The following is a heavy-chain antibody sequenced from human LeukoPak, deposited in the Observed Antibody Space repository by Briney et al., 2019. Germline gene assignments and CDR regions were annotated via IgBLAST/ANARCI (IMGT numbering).Heavy chain of an antibody. CDR3: AREEGSREPFDY. CDR1: GGSLSSYY. D-gene: IGHD1-14*01. V-gene: IGHV4-59*01. CDR2: IYYSGST. Sequence: SETLPLNCTVSGGSLSSYYWSWIRQPPGEGLEWIGYIYYSGSTNYNPSLKSRVTISVDTSKNQFSLKLSSVTAAVTAVYYCAREEGSREPFDYWGQGTLVTVSS. J-gene: IGHJ4*02.